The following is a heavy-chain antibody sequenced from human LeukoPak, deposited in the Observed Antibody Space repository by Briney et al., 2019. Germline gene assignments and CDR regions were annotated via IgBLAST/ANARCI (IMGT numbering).Heavy chain of an antibody. CDR2: ISTTSTYA. J-gene: IGHJ4*02. D-gene: IGHD6-13*01. CDR1: GFTFSDYY. V-gene: IGHV3-11*05. CDR3: ARDGPGDSSSWPLGAFDY. Sequence: PGGSLRLSCAASGFTFSDYYMSWIRQAPGKGLEWVSYISTTSTYADYADSVKGRFTISRDNAKNSLYLQMNSLRPEDTAVYYCARDGPGDSSSWPLGAFDYWGQGTLVTVSS.